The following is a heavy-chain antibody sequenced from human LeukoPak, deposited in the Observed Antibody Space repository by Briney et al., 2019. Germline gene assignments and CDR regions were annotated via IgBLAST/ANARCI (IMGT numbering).Heavy chain of an antibody. CDR3: ARVSVLRYFDWYGTGAFDI. CDR2: ISSSGSTI. D-gene: IGHD3-9*01. J-gene: IGHJ3*02. CDR1: GFTFSDYY. Sequence: PGGSLRLSCAASGFTFSDYYMSWIRQAPGKGLEWVSYISSSGSTIYYADSVKGRFTISRDNAKNSLYLQMNSLRAEDTAVYYCARVSVLRYFDWYGTGAFDIWGQGTMVTVSS. V-gene: IGHV3-11*01.